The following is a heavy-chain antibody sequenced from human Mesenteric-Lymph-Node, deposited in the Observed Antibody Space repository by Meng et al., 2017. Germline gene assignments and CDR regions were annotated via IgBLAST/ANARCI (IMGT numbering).Heavy chain of an antibody. CDR2: INTKSGAT. J-gene: IGHJ4*02. Sequence: ASVKVSCKASGGTFSSYAISWVRQAPGQGLEWMGWINTKSGATNYAQTFQGWVTMTRDTSISTAYMELSRLRSDDSAVYYCARGTGTSWFDYWGQGTLVTVSS. CDR3: ARGTGTSWFDY. CDR1: GGTFSSYA. D-gene: IGHD6-13*01. V-gene: IGHV1-2*04.